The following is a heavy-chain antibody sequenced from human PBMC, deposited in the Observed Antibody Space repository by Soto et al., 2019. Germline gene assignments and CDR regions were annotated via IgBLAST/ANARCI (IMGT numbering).Heavy chain of an antibody. CDR2: VSHDGRNT. D-gene: IGHD6-19*01. J-gene: IGHJ4*02. Sequence: VQLVESGGGVVQPGRSLRLSCAASGFTFSDYAMHWVRQAPGKGLEWVAVVSHDGRNTHYADSVKGRFTISRDSYKNTVYLEMTSLRAEDRAVYYCATGGRQWLVTSDFNYWGQGAVVTVSS. V-gene: IGHV3-30*03. CDR3: ATGGRQWLVTSDFNY. CDR1: GFTFSDYA.